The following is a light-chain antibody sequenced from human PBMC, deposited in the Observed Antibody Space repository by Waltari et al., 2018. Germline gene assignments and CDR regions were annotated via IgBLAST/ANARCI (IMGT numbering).Light chain of an antibody. CDR3: QQYDISPRT. J-gene: IGKJ4*01. Sequence: EIVFTQSPGTLSLSPVERATLSCRASQTVRTTYLAWYHQKPGQAPTLLIYDTSSRATGIPDRFSGSGSGTDFSLTISSLEPEDFAVYYCQQYDISPRTFGGGTKVETK. CDR2: DTS. CDR1: QTVRTTY. V-gene: IGKV3-20*01.